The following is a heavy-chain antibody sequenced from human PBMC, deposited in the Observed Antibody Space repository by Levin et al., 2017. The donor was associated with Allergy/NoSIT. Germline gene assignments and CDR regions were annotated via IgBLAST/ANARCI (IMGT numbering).Heavy chain of an antibody. D-gene: IGHD3-22*01. CDR2: INYLGST. CDR1: GGSTNSYF. Sequence: TSETLSLTCTVSGGSTNSYFWNWIRQSPGKGLEWIGYINYLGSTNYNPSLQSRVSISRGQSKNQFSLTLRSVTAADTAVYFCAKETDSTGYYGFDSWGQGTLVTVSS. V-gene: IGHV4-59*01. CDR3: AKETDSTGYYGFDS. J-gene: IGHJ4*02.